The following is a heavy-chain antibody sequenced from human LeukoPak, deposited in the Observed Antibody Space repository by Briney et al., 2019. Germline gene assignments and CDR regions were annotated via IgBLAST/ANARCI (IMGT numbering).Heavy chain of an antibody. J-gene: IGHJ4*02. CDR1: GYTLTELS. V-gene: IGHV1-24*01. D-gene: IGHD6-19*01. Sequence: ASVKVSCKVSGYTLTELSMHWVRQAPGKGLEWMGGFDPEDGETIYAQKFQGRVTMTEDTSTDTAYMELSSLRSEDTAVYYCATRRYSSGWYRRTFDYWGQGTLVTVSS. CDR2: FDPEDGET. CDR3: ATRRYSSGWYRRTFDY.